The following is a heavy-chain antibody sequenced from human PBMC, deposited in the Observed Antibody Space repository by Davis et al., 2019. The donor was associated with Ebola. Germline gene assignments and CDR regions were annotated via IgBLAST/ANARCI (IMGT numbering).Heavy chain of an antibody. CDR1: GGSVSSGSYY. CDR3: ARGRGNWNDATKRHPFDY. Sequence: SETLSLTCTVSGGSVSSGSYYWSWVRQPPGKGLEWIAYIHYSGSTNYNPSLKSRVTISVDTAKNHLSLKLSSVTAADTAVYYCARGRGNWNDATKRHPFDYWGQGTLVTVSS. CDR2: IHYSGST. J-gene: IGHJ4*02. V-gene: IGHV4-61*03. D-gene: IGHD1-20*01.